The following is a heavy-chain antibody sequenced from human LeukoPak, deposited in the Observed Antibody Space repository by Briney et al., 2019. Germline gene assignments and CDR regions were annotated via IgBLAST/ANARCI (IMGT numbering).Heavy chain of an antibody. CDR3: ARESCSGGNCPYGMDV. Sequence: SQTLSLTCAISGDSVSSKSTAWNWIRQSPSRGLEWLGRTYHRSKWYTGYAVSVKGRITINPDTSKNQFSLQLNSVTPEDTAVYYCARESCSGGNCPYGMDVWGQGTTVTVSS. J-gene: IGHJ6*02. V-gene: IGHV6-1*01. D-gene: IGHD2-15*01. CDR2: TYHRSKWYT. CDR1: GDSVSSKSTA.